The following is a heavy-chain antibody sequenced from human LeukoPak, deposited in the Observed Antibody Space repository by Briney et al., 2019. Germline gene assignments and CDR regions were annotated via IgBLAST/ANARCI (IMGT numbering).Heavy chain of an antibody. CDR2: IKTKCESDAT. V-gene: IGHV3-73*01. J-gene: IGHJ4*02. Sequence: GGSLRLSCAASGFILGGFDVHWVRQAYGKGLEWVGRIKTKCESDATAYAASVKGRFTLSRDDSKNTAYLQMNSLRTEDTAVYYCTRRDCTTFQCFSFDYWGQGILVTVSS. D-gene: IGHD2/OR15-2a*01. CDR3: TRRDCTTFQCFSFDY. CDR1: GFILGGFD.